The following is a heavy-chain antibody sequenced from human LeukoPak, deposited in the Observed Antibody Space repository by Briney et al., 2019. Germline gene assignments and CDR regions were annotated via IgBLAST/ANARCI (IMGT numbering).Heavy chain of an antibody. J-gene: IGHJ4*02. CDR3: ARVRAQYCGGDCYTYYFDY. CDR1: GGSISSGGYY. Sequence: SETLSLTCTVSGGSISSGGYYWSWIRQHPGKGLEWIGYIYYSGSTYYNPSLKSRVTISVGTSKNQFSLKLSSVTAADTAVYYCARVRAQYCGGDCYTYYFDYWGQGTLVTVSS. D-gene: IGHD2-21*02. CDR2: IYYSGST. V-gene: IGHV4-31*03.